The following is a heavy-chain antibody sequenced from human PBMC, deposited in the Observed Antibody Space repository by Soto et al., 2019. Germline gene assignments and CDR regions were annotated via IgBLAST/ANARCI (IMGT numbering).Heavy chain of an antibody. CDR2: IYYDGNS. CDR3: ARDRRWLPRGPNNWLDL. Sequence: LSLTCTVSGGSINSGDYYWTWVRQPPGKGLEWIGYIYYDGNSQHNPSLKSRVTMSIDTSKNQFSPNLSSVTAADTAVYYCARDRRWLPRGPNNWLDLWGQGTQVTVSS. V-gene: IGHV4-30-4*01. D-gene: IGHD5-12*01. J-gene: IGHJ5*02. CDR1: GGSINSGDYY.